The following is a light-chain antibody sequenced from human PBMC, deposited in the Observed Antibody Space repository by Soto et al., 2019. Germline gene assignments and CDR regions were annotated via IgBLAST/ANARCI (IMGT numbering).Light chain of an antibody. CDR3: QQYNNWWT. Sequence: IVMTQSPATLSVSPGERATLSCRASQSLSSNLAWYQQKPGQPPRLLIYAASTRATGIPARFSGSGSGTEFTLTISSPQSEDFAVYYCQQYNNWWTFGQGTKVEIK. J-gene: IGKJ1*01. CDR1: QSLSSN. V-gene: IGKV3-15*01. CDR2: AAS.